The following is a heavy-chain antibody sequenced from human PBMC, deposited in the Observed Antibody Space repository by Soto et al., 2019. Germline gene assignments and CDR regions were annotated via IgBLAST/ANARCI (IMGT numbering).Heavy chain of an antibody. CDR2: MFYSGLT. Sequence: LSLTCSVSGYSVSSSDYYWAWIRQPPGKGLEWIGSMFYSGLTYYNPSLKSRVTLSVDTSKNHFSVRLNSVTAADTAVYYCAPLNVYLTGPYGIHVWGQGTTVPVSS. V-gene: IGHV4-39*01. J-gene: IGHJ6*02. CDR3: APLNVYLTGPYGIHV. CDR1: GYSVSSSDYY. D-gene: IGHD7-27*01.